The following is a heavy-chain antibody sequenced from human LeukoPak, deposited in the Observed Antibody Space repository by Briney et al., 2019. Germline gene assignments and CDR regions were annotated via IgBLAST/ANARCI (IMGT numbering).Heavy chain of an antibody. Sequence: GGSLRLSCAASGFPFIDVWMRWIRQSAGKGLEWVGRVKTKSDGAATDYAAPVRGRFTISRDDSKKMVYVEMKSLKTEDTAVYYCCTDDHGDGPLDYWGQGTLVTVSS. CDR3: CTDDHGDGPLDY. V-gene: IGHV3-15*01. D-gene: IGHD4-17*01. CDR2: VKTKSDGAAT. CDR1: GFPFIDVW. J-gene: IGHJ4*02.